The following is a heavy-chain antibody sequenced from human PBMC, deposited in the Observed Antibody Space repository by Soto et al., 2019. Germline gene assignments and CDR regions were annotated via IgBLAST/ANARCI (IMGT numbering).Heavy chain of an antibody. J-gene: IGHJ4*02. CDR3: ASGPDSSSRSAWARSRSFDY. D-gene: IGHD6-13*01. V-gene: IGHV4-34*01. Sequence: QVQLQQWGAGLLKPSETLSLTCAVYGGSFSGYYWSWIRQPPGKGLEWIGEINHSGSTNYNPSLKSRVTISVDTSKNQFSLKLSSVTAADTAVYYCASGPDSSSRSAWARSRSFDYWGQGTLVTVSS. CDR2: INHSGST. CDR1: GGSFSGYY.